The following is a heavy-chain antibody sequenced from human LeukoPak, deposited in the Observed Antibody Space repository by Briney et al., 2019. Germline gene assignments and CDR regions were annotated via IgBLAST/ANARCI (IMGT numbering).Heavy chain of an antibody. Sequence: SETLSLTCAVYGGSFSGYYWSWIRQPPGKGLEWIGEINHSGSTNYNPSLKSRVTISVDTSKNQFSLKLSSVTAADTAVYYCARGLYCSSTSCYAVGHTTSYYFDYWGQGTLVTVSS. D-gene: IGHD2-2*01. CDR3: ARGLYCSSTSCYAVGHTTSYYFDY. V-gene: IGHV4-34*01. CDR2: INHSGST. J-gene: IGHJ4*02. CDR1: GGSFSGYY.